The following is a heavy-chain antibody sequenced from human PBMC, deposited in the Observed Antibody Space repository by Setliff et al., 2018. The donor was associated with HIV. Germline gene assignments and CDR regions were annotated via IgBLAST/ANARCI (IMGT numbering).Heavy chain of an antibody. CDR2: ISPNNGVA. J-gene: IGHJ3*01. Sequence: ASVKVSCKSTEYMILAYKMNWVRQAPGQGLEWIGRISPNNGVAEYAPKFQGMVIMTLDTSISTAYLEIPRLTSDDAAVYYCARPRVFDSFDVWGQGTMVTVSS. CDR3: ARPRVFDSFDV. V-gene: IGHV1-2*06. CDR1: EYMILAYK.